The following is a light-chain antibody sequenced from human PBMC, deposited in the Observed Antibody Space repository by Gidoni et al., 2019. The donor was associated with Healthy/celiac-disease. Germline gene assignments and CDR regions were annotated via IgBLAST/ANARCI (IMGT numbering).Light chain of an antibody. CDR2: AAS. CDR1: QGISSY. Sequence: DIQLTQSPSFLSASVGDRVTITCRASQGISSYLAWYQQKPGKAPKLLIYAASTLQSGVPSRFSGSGSGTEFTLTISSLQPEDFATYYCQQLNSYPFFXPXTKVDIK. V-gene: IGKV1-9*01. J-gene: IGKJ3*01. CDR3: QQLNSYPF.